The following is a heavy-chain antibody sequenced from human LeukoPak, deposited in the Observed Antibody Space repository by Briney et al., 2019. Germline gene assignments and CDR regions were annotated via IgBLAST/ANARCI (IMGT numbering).Heavy chain of an antibody. CDR2: MNPNRGNT. J-gene: IGHJ4*02. V-gene: IGHV1-8*01. CDR1: GYTVTRYD. CDR3: ANGSRWLDQRSTLYYFDF. Sequence: ASVNVSCNASGYTVTRYDINWVRQATGQRLEWRGWMNPNRGNTGYAQKSQCRVTITRNTSISTTYIELSSLRSEDTTVYYFANGSRWLDQRSTLYYFDFWGQGNLVTVSS. D-gene: IGHD5-24*01.